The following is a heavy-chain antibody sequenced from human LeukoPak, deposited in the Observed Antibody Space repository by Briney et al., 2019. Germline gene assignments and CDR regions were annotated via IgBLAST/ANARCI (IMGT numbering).Heavy chain of an antibody. Sequence: SETLSLTCSVSGDSISSGSFYWSWVRQPAGRGLEWIGRIYPSGSTNYNPSLKSRVTISLDTSKNQFSLKLSSVTAADTAVYYCARDVLAAPGTFDYWGQGALVTVSS. CDR2: IYPSGST. CDR3: ARDVLAAPGTFDY. D-gene: IGHD6-13*01. J-gene: IGHJ4*02. CDR1: GDSISSGSFY. V-gene: IGHV4-61*02.